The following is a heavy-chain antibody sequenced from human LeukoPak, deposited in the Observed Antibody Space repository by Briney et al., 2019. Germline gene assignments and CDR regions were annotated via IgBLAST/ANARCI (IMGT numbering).Heavy chain of an antibody. Sequence: GASVKVSCKASGYTFTSYYMHWVRQAPGQGLEWMGIINPSGGSTSYAQKFQGRVTITADKSTSTAYMELSSLRSEDTAVYYCARDRYSSGWFAPLGYMDVWGKGTTVTVSS. CDR2: INPSGGST. D-gene: IGHD6-19*01. J-gene: IGHJ6*03. V-gene: IGHV1-46*01. CDR1: GYTFTSYY. CDR3: ARDRYSSGWFAPLGYMDV.